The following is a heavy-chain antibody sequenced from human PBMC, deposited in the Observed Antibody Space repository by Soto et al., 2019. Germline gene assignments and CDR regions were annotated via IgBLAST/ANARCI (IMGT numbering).Heavy chain of an antibody. CDR3: ARHKDTSSRYLLPDF. J-gene: IGHJ4*02. CDR2: IYYSGNA. CDR1: GGSISSRSYY. V-gene: IGHV4-39*01. D-gene: IGHD6-13*01. Sequence: SETLSLTCTVSGGSISSRSYYWGWIRQHPGKGLEWIGSIYYSGNAYYNPSLKSRVAVSVDTSKNQFSLKVTSVTATDTAVYYCARHKDTSSRYLLPDFWGQGTLVTVSS.